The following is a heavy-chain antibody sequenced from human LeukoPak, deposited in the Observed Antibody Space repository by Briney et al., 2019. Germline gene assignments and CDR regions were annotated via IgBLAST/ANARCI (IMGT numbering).Heavy chain of an antibody. J-gene: IGHJ5*02. V-gene: IGHV5-51*01. CDR2: IYPGDSDT. CDR3: ARQAAAGINWFDP. Sequence: GESLKISCKGSGYSFSSYWIGWVRQMPGKSLEWMGIIYPGDSDTRYSPSFQGQVTISADKSISTAYLQWSSLKASDTAMYYCARQAAAGINWFDPWGQGTLVTVSS. CDR1: GYSFSSYW. D-gene: IGHD6-13*01.